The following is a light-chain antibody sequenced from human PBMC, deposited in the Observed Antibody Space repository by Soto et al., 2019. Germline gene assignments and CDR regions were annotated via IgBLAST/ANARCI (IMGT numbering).Light chain of an antibody. CDR1: QSVSSN. V-gene: IGKV3-15*01. CDR2: GAS. J-gene: IGKJ2*01. Sequence: EMVMTQSPATLSVSPGERATLSCRASQSVSSNLAWYQQKPGQAPRLLIYGASTRATGIPARFSGSGSGAEFTLTISGLQSEDFAVYYCQQYNKWPYTFGQGTNLEIK. CDR3: QQYNKWPYT.